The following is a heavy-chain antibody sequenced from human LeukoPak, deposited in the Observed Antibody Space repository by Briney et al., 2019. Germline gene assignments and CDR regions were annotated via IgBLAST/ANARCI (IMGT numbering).Heavy chain of an antibody. V-gene: IGHV3-30-3*01. CDR2: ISYDGSNK. CDR1: GFTFSSYA. J-gene: IGHJ4*02. Sequence: PGRSLRLSCAASGFTFSSYAMHWVRQAPGKGLEWVAVISYDGSNKYYADSVKGRFTISRDNSKNTLYLQMNSLRAEDTAVYYCAREQGDVQFDYWGQGTLVTVSS. CDR3: AREQGDVQFDY. D-gene: IGHD5-24*01.